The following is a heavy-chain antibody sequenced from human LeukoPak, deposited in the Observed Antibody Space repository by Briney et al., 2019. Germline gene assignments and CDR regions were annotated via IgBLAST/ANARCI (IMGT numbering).Heavy chain of an antibody. CDR2: INHSGST. CDR3: ARRSIAARRYFDY. CDR1: GGSFSGYY. J-gene: IGHJ4*02. D-gene: IGHD6-6*01. V-gene: IGHV4-34*01. Sequence: KPSETLSLTCAVYGGSFSGYYWSWIRPPPGKGLEWIGEINHSGSTNYNPSLKSRVTISVDTSKNQFSLKLSSVTAADTAVYYCARRSIAARRYFDYWGQGTLVTVSS.